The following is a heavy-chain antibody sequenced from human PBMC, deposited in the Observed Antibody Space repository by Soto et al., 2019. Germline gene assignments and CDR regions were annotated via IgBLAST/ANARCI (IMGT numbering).Heavy chain of an antibody. CDR2: INHSGST. CDR3: STGAAMYNWFDP. J-gene: IGHJ5*02. V-gene: IGHV4-34*01. Sequence: SETLSLTCAVYGGSFSGYYWSWIRQPPGKGLEWIGEINHSGSTNYNPSRKSRVTISVDTSKSQFSLKLSSVTAADTAVYYCSTGAAMYNWFDPWGQGTLVTVSS. D-gene: IGHD2-2*01. CDR1: GGSFSGYY.